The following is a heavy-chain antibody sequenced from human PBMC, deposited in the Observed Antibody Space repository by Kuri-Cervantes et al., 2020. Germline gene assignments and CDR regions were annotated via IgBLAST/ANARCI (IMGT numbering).Heavy chain of an antibody. J-gene: IGHJ4*02. CDR3: ARGGLTSLRTFDY. CDR1: GFTFDDYA. V-gene: IGHV3-9*01. D-gene: IGHD4-17*01. Sequence: SLKISCAAPGFTFDDYAMHWVRQAPGKGLEWVSGISWNSGSIGYADSVKGRFTISRDNAKNSLYLQMNSLRAEDTAVYYCARGGLTSLRTFDYWGQGTLVTVS. CDR2: ISWNSGSI.